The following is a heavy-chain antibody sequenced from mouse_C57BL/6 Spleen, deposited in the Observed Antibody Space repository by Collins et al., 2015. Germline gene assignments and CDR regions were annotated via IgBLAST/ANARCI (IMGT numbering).Heavy chain of an antibody. Sequence: DVQLQESGPGMVKPSQSLSLTCTVTGYSITSGYDWHWIRHFPGNKLEWMGYISYSGSTNYNPSLKSRISITHDTPKNHFFLKLNSVTTEDTATYYCAREDTTVVGYFDVWGTGTTVTVSS. CDR2: ISYSGST. CDR1: GYSITSGYD. V-gene: IGHV3-1*01. CDR3: AREDTTVVGYFDV. J-gene: IGHJ1*03. D-gene: IGHD1-1*01.